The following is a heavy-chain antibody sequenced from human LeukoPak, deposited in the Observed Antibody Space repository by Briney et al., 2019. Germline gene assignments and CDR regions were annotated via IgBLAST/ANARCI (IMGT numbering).Heavy chain of an antibody. CDR3: LGYCSGGNCYSGGY. Sequence: GGSLRLSCAASGFTFSSYAMSWVRQAPGKGLEXXXAISGSGGSTYYADSVKGRFTISRDNSKNTQSLQMNSLRAKDTAVYYCLGYCSGGNCYSGGYWGQGTLVTVSS. CDR1: GFTFSSYA. CDR2: ISGSGGST. V-gene: IGHV3-23*01. J-gene: IGHJ4*02. D-gene: IGHD2-15*01.